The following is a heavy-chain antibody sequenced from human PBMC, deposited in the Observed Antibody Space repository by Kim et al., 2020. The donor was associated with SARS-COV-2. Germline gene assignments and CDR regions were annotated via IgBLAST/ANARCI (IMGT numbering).Heavy chain of an antibody. J-gene: IGHJ3*02. V-gene: IGHV4-61*01. CDR1: GGSVSSGSYY. Sequence: SETLSLTCTVSGGSVSSGSYYWSWIRQPPGKGLEWIGYIYYSGSTNYNPSLKSRVTISVDTSKNQFSLKLSSVTAADTAVYYCARDRRRESDAFDIWGQG. CDR2: IYYSGST. CDR3: ARDRRRESDAFDI.